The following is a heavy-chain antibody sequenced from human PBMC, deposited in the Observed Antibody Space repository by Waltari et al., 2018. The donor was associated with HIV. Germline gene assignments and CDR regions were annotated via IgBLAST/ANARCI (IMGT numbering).Heavy chain of an antibody. CDR2: IYWNDDK. D-gene: IGHD2-2*01. J-gene: IGHJ4*02. Sequence: QITLKESGPTLVKPTQTLTLTCTFSGFSLSTSGVGVGWIRQPPGKALEWLALIYWNDDKRYSPSLKSRLTITKDTSKNQVVLTMTNMDPVDTATYYCAHSGGAYQREEYYFDYWGQGTLVTVSS. V-gene: IGHV2-5*01. CDR1: GFSLSTSGVG. CDR3: AHSGGAYQREEYYFDY.